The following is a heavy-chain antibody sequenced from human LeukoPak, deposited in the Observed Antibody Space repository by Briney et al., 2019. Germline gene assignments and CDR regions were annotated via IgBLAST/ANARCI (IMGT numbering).Heavy chain of an antibody. D-gene: IGHD2-21*01. CDR1: GFTFTTYW. CDR3: ARDQASYYYYYMDV. V-gene: IGHV3-7*01. CDR2: MKPDGSEI. J-gene: IGHJ6*03. Sequence: GGSLRLSCAASGFTFTTYWMSWVRQAPGKGLEWVANMKPDGSEIFYVDSVKGRFTISRDNAKNSLYLQMNSLRAEDTAVYYCARDQASYYYYYMDVWGKGTTVTVSS.